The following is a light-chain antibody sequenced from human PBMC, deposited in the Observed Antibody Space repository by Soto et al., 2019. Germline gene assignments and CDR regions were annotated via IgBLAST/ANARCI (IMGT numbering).Light chain of an antibody. V-gene: IGKV1-39*01. CDR2: VAS. Sequence: DIRMTQSPSSLPASVGDRVTITCRASQSIGSYLSWYQQKPGKAPKLLINVASTLQSGVPSRFSGSGSGTDFTLAISSLQPEDFATYYCQQSSSTPQTFGGGTKVDI. J-gene: IGKJ4*01. CDR1: QSIGSY. CDR3: QQSSSTPQT.